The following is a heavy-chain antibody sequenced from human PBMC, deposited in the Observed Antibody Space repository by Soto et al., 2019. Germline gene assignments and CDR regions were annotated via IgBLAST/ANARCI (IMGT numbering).Heavy chain of an antibody. Sequence: GGSLRLSCAASGFTFSSYAMSWVRQAPGKGLEWVSAISGSGGSTYYADSVKGRFTTSRDNSKNTLYLQMNSLRAEDTAVYYCAKDYRDYYDSSGYYHGWGQGTLVTVSS. CDR3: AKDYRDYYDSSGYYHG. V-gene: IGHV3-23*01. D-gene: IGHD3-22*01. CDR1: GFTFSSYA. CDR2: ISGSGGST. J-gene: IGHJ4*02.